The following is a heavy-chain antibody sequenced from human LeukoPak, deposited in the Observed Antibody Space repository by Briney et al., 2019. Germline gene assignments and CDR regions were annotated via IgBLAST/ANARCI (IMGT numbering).Heavy chain of an antibody. V-gene: IGHV3-30*01. CDR3: ARDAAAAAPYNWFDP. CDR2: ISYDGSNK. J-gene: IGHJ5*02. CDR1: GFTFSSYA. Sequence: PGGSLRLSCAASGFTFSSYAMHWVRQAPGKGLEGVAVISYDGSNKYYADSVKGRFTISRDNSKNTLYLQMNSLRAEDTAVYYCARDAAAAAPYNWFDPWGQGTLVTVSS. D-gene: IGHD6-13*01.